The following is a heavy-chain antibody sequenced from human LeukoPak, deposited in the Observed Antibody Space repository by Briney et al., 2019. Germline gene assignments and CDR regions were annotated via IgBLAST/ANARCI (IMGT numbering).Heavy chain of an antibody. CDR3: ARPSGYGSSTSCPRFGY. J-gene: IGHJ4*02. Sequence: ASVKVSCKASGYTFTSYDINWVRQATGQGLEWMGWMNPNSGNTGYAQKFQGRVTMTRNTSISTAYMELSSLRSEDTAVYYCARPSGYGSSTSCPRFGYWGQGTLVTVSS. D-gene: IGHD2-2*01. CDR1: GYTFTSYD. V-gene: IGHV1-8*01. CDR2: MNPNSGNT.